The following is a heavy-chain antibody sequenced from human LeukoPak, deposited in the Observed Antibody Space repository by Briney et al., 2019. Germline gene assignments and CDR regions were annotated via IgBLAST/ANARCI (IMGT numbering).Heavy chain of an antibody. V-gene: IGHV4-39*07. D-gene: IGHD5-18*01. CDR3: ARDVRGYSYPKDYYYMDV. J-gene: IGHJ6*03. Sequence: SETLSLTCTVSGGSISSSSYYWGWIRQPPGKGLEWIGSIYYSGSTYYNPSLKSRVTISVDTSKNQFSLKLSSVTAADTAVYYCARDVRGYSYPKDYYYMDVWGKGTTVTISS. CDR1: GGSISSSSYY. CDR2: IYYSGST.